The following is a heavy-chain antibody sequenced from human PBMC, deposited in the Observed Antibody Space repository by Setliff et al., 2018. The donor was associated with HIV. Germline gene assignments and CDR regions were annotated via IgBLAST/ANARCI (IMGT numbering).Heavy chain of an antibody. CDR2: ISSSSTYT. Sequence: GESLKISCAASGFTFSSYSINWVRQAPEKGLEWVSSISSSSTYTYYADSVKGRFTISRDNAKNSLYLQMNSLRAEDTAVYYCTRVGTDCGGDCYSISSYYFDSWGQGTLVTVSS. CDR1: GFTFSSYS. V-gene: IGHV3-21*01. J-gene: IGHJ4*02. D-gene: IGHD2-21*02. CDR3: TRVGTDCGGDCYSISSYYFDS.